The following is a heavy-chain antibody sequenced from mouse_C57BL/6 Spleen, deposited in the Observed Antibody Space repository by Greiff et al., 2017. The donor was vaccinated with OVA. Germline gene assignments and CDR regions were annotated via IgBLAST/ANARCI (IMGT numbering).Heavy chain of an antibody. CDR1: GFSLTSYG. Sequence: VQLQQSGPGLVQPSQSLSITCTVSGFSLTSYGVHWVRQSPGKGLEWLGVIWSGGSTDYNAAFISRLSISKDNSKSQVFFKMNSLQADDTAIYYCARNRDTTVVATSYFDYWGQGTTLTVSS. V-gene: IGHV2-2*01. CDR2: IWSGGST. D-gene: IGHD1-1*01. CDR3: ARNRDTTVVATSYFDY. J-gene: IGHJ2*01.